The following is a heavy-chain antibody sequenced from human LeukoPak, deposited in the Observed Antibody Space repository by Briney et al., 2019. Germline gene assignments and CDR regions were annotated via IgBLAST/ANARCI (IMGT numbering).Heavy chain of an antibody. J-gene: IGHJ4*02. CDR1: GFTFSSYG. V-gene: IGHV3-30*18. D-gene: IGHD3-10*01. CDR2: ISYDGSNK. CDR3: AKEAAYYGSGSYYNY. Sequence: PGGSLRLSCAASGFTFSSYGMHWVRQAPGKGLEWVAVISYDGSNKYYADSVKGRFTISRDNSKNTLYLQMNSLRAEDTAVYYCAKEAAYYGSGSYYNYWGQGTLVTVSS.